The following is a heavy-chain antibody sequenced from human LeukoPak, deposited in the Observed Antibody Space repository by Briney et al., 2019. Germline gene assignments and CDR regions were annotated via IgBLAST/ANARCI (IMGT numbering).Heavy chain of an antibody. Sequence: SETLSLTCAVSDDSFSSHYWTWIRQPPGKGLEWIGYISYIGSTNYNPSLKSQVTISIDTSKNQFSLKLTSVTAADTAVYYCARDLVTVTKGFDIWGQGTMVSVSS. CDR3: ARDLVTVTKGFDI. J-gene: IGHJ3*02. D-gene: IGHD4-17*01. V-gene: IGHV4-59*11. CDR2: ISYIGST. CDR1: DDSFSSHY.